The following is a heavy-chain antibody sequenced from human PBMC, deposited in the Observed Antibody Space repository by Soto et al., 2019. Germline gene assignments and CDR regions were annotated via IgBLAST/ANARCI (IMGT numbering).Heavy chain of an antibody. J-gene: IGHJ4*02. CDR3: ARGSTDSYPGSRIFDF. CDR1: GFTFNTYA. V-gene: IGHV3-23*01. D-gene: IGHD3-10*01. Sequence: GGSLRLSCAASGFTFNTYAMSWVRQAPGKGLEWVSAISDSGGRTYYADSVKGRFTISRDNSKNTLYLQMTSLTAEDSAMYYCARGSTDSYPGSRIFDFWGRGTLVTVSS. CDR2: ISDSGGRT.